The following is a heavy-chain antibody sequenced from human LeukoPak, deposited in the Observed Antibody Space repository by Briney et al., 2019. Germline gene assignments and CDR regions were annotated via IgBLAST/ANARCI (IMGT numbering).Heavy chain of an antibody. CDR1: GYTFTSYD. Sequence: ASVKVSCKASGYTFTSYDINWVRQATGQGLEWMGWMNPKSGNTGYAQKFQGRVTMTRNTSISTAYMELSSLRSEDTAVYYCARSFRKHDYGDNWGQGTLVTVSS. D-gene: IGHD1-14*01. J-gene: IGHJ4*02. V-gene: IGHV1-8*01. CDR2: MNPKSGNT. CDR3: ARSFRKHDYGDN.